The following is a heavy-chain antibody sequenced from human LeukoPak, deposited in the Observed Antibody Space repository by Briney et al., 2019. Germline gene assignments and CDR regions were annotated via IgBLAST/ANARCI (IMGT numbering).Heavy chain of an antibody. D-gene: IGHD2-2*01. Sequence: ASVKVSCKASGYTFTGYYMHWVRQVPGQGLEWMGWINPNSGGTNYAQKFQGRVTMTRDTSISTAYMELSRLRSDDTAVYYCARDQVGRCSSTSCYHNTYNWFDPWGQGTLVTVSS. J-gene: IGHJ5*02. CDR2: INPNSGGT. V-gene: IGHV1-2*02. CDR3: ARDQVGRCSSTSCYHNTYNWFDP. CDR1: GYTFTGYY.